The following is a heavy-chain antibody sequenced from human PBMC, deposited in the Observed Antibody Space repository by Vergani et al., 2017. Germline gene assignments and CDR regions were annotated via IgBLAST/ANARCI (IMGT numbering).Heavy chain of an antibody. Sequence: QVQLVQSGAEVKKPGASVKVSCKASGYTFTGYYMHLVRQAPGQGLEWMGWINPNSGGTNYAQKVQGRVTMTRDTSISTAYMELSRLRSDDTAVYYCARTLTGTYFDYWGQGTLVTVSS. CDR3: ARTLTGTYFDY. CDR2: INPNSGGT. J-gene: IGHJ4*02. D-gene: IGHD1-20*01. V-gene: IGHV1-2*02. CDR1: GYTFTGYY.